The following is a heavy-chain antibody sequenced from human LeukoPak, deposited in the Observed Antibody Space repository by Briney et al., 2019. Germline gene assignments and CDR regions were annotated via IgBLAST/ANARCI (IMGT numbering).Heavy chain of an antibody. CDR3: ASSTSSIAARPNY. CDR1: GFTFSSYW. CDR2: IKQDGSEK. D-gene: IGHD6-6*01. V-gene: IGHV3-7*01. Sequence: GGSLRLSCAASGFTFSSYWMSWVRQAPGKGLEWVANIKQDGSEKYYVDSVKGRFTISRDNAKNSLYLQMNSLRAEDTAVYYCASSTSSIAARPNYWGQGTLVTVSS. J-gene: IGHJ4*02.